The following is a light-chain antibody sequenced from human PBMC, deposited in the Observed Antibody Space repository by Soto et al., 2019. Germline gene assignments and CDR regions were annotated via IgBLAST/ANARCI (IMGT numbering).Light chain of an antibody. CDR2: GAS. Sequence: EIVMTQSPATLSVSPGESAILSCRASQSISSNLSWYQQKPGQAPRRLIYGASTQATGIQARFSGSGSGTECTLTSIIVQSEDFAVYYCQQYNIWPPLTFGKGTRL. CDR3: QQYNIWPPLT. V-gene: IGKV3D-15*01. CDR1: QSISSN. J-gene: IGKJ5*01.